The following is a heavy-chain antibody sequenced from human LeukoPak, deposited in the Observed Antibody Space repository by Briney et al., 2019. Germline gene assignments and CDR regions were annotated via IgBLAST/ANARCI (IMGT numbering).Heavy chain of an antibody. D-gene: IGHD3-10*01. CDR1: GGTFSSYA. Sequence: ASVKVSCKASGGTFSSYAISWVRQAPGQGLEWMGGIIPIFGTANYAQKFQGRVTITTDESTSTAYMELSSLRSEDTAVYYCARVVSVLLWFGESLDDAFDIWGQGTMVAVSS. CDR3: ARVVSVLLWFGESLDDAFDI. J-gene: IGHJ3*02. CDR2: IIPIFGTA. V-gene: IGHV1-69*05.